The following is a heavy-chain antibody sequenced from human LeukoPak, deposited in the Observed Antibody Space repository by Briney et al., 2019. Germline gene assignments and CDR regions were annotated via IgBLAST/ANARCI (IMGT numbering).Heavy chain of an antibody. J-gene: IGHJ4*02. CDR1: GGSISGSTYH. V-gene: IGHV4-39*07. Sequence: SETLSLTCIVSGGSISGSTYHCGWIRQPPGKGLEWIGNIYYSGDTYYNPSLKSRVTMSADTSGIHFSLNLTSVTAADTAVYYCARETAWPENTPMILFSYFDYWGRGILVTVSS. CDR2: IYYSGDT. D-gene: IGHD3/OR15-3a*01. CDR3: ARETAWPENTPMILFSYFDY.